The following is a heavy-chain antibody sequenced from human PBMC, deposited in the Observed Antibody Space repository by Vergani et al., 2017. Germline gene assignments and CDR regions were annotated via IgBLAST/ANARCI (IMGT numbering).Heavy chain of an antibody. CDR3: ARVNTETNGHLYYYYYMDV. D-gene: IGHD4-11*01. CDR1: GGSFTSYH. V-gene: IGHV4-34*01. J-gene: IGHJ6*03. CDR2: IDHTGRP. Sequence: QVQLQQWGGGLLKPSETLSLTCVVNGGSFTSYHWTWIRQSPGEGLEWVGDIDHTGRPDYNPSLNSRLTMSVDKSRNQFPLTLNSVTATDTAIYFCARVNTETNGHLYYYYYMDVWGQGTAVTVS.